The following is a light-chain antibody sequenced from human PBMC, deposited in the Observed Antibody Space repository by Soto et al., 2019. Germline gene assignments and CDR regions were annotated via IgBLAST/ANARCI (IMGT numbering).Light chain of an antibody. CDR1: QGIGND. CDR2: TIS. J-gene: IGKJ3*01. Sequence: DIQMTQSPSSLSASVGDRVTITCRASQGIGNDLGWYQQIPGNAPKRLIYTISILQSGVPSRFSGSGSGTEFTLTISNLQPADFATYYCLQHNSYPFAFGPGTKVDNK. CDR3: LQHNSYPFA. V-gene: IGKV1-17*02.